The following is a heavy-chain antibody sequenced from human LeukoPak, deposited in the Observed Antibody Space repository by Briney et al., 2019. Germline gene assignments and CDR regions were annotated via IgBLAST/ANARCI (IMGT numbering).Heavy chain of an antibody. J-gene: IGHJ4*02. CDR2: IYHSGST. CDR3: ARGYSNYLIFDY. CDR1: GGSISSGGYY. V-gene: IGHV4-30-2*01. Sequence: PSETLSLTCTVSGGSISSGGYYWSWIRQPPGKGLEWIGCIYHSGSTYYNPSLKSRVTISVDRSKNQFSLKLSSVTAADTAVYYCARGYSNYLIFDYWGQGTLVIVSS. D-gene: IGHD4-11*01.